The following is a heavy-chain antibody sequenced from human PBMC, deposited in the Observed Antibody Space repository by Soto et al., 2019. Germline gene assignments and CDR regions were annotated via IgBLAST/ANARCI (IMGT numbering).Heavy chain of an antibody. J-gene: IGHJ4*02. CDR3: ARDRDFFWGSLAS. CDR2: IYRYDDDKA. CDR1: GFTVSDND. D-gene: IGHD3-16*01. V-gene: IGHV3-66*01. Sequence: EVQVVESGGGSVQPGGSLRLACEASGFTVSDNDMNWVRQAPGRGLEWVALIYRYDDDKAYYTDSVKGRFTISRDTSTNTVFLQMNSLRAEDTAIYYCARDRDFFWGSLASWGQGTLVTVSS.